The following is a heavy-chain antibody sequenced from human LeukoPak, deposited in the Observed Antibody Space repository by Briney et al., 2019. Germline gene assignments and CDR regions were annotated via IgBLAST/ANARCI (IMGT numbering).Heavy chain of an antibody. CDR3: ARSLTSSGSYSDGGDY. Sequence: GASVKVSCKASGYTFTNYGVSWVRQAPGQGPEWMGWTSAYNGNRNYAQKVKGRVTMTTDTSTSTAYMELGSLRSDDTAVYYCARSLTSSGSYSDGGDYWGKGTLVTVSP. J-gene: IGHJ4*02. D-gene: IGHD1-26*01. CDR1: GYTFTNYG. CDR2: TSAYNGNR. V-gene: IGHV1-18*01.